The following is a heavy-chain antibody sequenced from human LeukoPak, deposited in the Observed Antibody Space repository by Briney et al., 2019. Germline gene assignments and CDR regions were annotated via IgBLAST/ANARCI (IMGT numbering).Heavy chain of an antibody. CDR3: AKDADTATIIYWYFDL. D-gene: IGHD5-18*01. CDR1: GFTLTTFG. J-gene: IGHJ2*01. V-gene: IGHV3-30*18. Sequence: GGSLRLSCTASGFTLTTFGMHWVRQAPGKGLEWVAVISDDGSNRYYADSVKGRFTISRDNSKNTLYLQMNSLRAEDTAMYYCAKDADTATIIYWYFDLWGRGTLVTVSS. CDR2: ISDDGSNR.